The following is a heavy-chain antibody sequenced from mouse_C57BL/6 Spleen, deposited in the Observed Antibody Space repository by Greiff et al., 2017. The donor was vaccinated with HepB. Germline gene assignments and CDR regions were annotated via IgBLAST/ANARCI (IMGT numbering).Heavy chain of an antibody. CDR2: ISYDGSN. V-gene: IGHV3-6*01. Sequence: EVKLMESGPGLVKPSQSLSLTCSVTGYSITSGYYWNWIRQFPGNKLEWMGYISYDGSNNYNPSLKNRISITRDTSKNQFFLKLNSVTTEDTATYYCARSGFDYWGQGTTLTVSS. D-gene: IGHD4-1*01. CDR1: GYSITSGYY. J-gene: IGHJ2*01. CDR3: ARSGFDY.